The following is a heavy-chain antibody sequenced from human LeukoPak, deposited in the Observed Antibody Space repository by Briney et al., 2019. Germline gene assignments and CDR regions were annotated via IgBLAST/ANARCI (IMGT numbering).Heavy chain of an antibody. CDR1: GGSISSSSYY. V-gene: IGHV4-39*01. Sequence: SETLSLTCTVSGGSISSSSYYWGWIHQPPGKGLEWIGSIYYSGSTYYNPSLKSRVTISVDTSKNQFSLKLSSVTAADTAVYYCARLLGSHINYFDPWGQGTLVTVSS. CDR3: ARLLGSHINYFDP. J-gene: IGHJ5*02. D-gene: IGHD2-21*01. CDR2: IYYSGST.